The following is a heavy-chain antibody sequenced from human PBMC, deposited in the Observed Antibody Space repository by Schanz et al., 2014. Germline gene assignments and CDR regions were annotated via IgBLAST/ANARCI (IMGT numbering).Heavy chain of an antibody. CDR2: ISASGDST. CDR1: GFTFSSYV. CDR3: ARRVPYSVGLDV. D-gene: IGHD2-15*01. Sequence: EVQVVESGGGFVQPGGSLRLSCAASGFTFSSYVMNWVRQAPGRGLEWVSFISASGDSTSYADSVKGRFTISRDNSKNTLYLQMNSLRDEDTAMYYCARRVPYSVGLDVWGQGATVTVSS. J-gene: IGHJ6*02. V-gene: IGHV3-23*04.